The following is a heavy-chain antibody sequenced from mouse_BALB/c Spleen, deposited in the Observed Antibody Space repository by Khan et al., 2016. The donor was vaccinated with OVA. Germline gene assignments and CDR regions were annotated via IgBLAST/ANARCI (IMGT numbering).Heavy chain of an antibody. CDR1: GYTFTSYW. V-gene: IGHV1-7*01. Sequence: QMQLEESGTELAKPGASVKMSCKASGYTFTSYWMHWVKQRPGQGLEWIGYINPSTASSEYNQKFKDKATLTADKSSSTAYMQLSSLTSEDSAVYYCGRCGQCYYGSMGDAMDYWGQGTSVTVSS. CDR2: INPSTASS. D-gene: IGHD1-1*01. J-gene: IGHJ4*01. CDR3: GRCGQCYYGSMGDAMDY.